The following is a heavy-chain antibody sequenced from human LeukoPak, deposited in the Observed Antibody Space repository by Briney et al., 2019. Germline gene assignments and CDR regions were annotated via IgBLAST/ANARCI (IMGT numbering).Heavy chain of an antibody. CDR2: IHTSGST. J-gene: IGHJ4*02. CDR3: ARDQYYYDSSGYLTFDY. D-gene: IGHD3-22*01. CDR1: GVSISSYY. V-gene: IGHV4-4*07. Sequence: PSETLSLTCNVSGVSISSYYWSWIRQPAGKGLEWIGRIHTSGSTNYNPSLKSRVTMSVDTSKNQFSLKLSSVTAADTAVYYCARDQYYYDSSGYLTFDYWGQGILVTVSS.